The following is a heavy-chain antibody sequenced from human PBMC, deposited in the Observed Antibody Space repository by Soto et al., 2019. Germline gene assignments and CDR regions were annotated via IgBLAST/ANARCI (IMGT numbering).Heavy chain of an antibody. CDR2: IIPIFGTA. J-gene: IGHJ6*02. V-gene: IGHV1-69*06. CDR1: GGTFSSYA. Sequence: SVKVSCKASGGTFSSYAISWVRQAPGQGLEWMGGIIPIFGTANYAQKFQGRVTITADKSTSTAYMELSSLRSEDTAVYYCARQKIERGYYYYGMDVWGQGTTVTVSS. CDR3: ARQKIERGYYYYGMDV.